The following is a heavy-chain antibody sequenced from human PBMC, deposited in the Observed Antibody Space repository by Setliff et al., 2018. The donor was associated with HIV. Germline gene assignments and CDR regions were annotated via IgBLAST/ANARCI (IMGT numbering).Heavy chain of an antibody. D-gene: IGHD1-26*01. J-gene: IGHJ6*02. CDR1: GFTFNNYW. V-gene: IGHV3-7*01. CDR2: INQDGSHK. Sequence: RLSCAVSGFTFNNYWIVWVRQAPGKGLEWVANINQDGSHKYYVDSVKGRFTISRDNAKNSLYLQMNSLRAEDMAVYFCARPTNIDTLYYGSQTFYMYYYGMDVWGQGTTVTVSS. CDR3: ARPTNIDTLYYGSQTFYMYYYGMDV.